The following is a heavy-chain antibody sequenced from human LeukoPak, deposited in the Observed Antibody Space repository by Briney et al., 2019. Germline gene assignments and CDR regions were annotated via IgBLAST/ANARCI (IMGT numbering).Heavy chain of an antibody. J-gene: IGHJ4*02. CDR1: GGSINSYY. CDR3: ARSAYSTYFDF. Sequence: SETLSLTCTVSGGSINSYYWSWIRQTLGKGLEWIGNIYYSGSTNYNPSLKSRVTISVDTSKNQFSLKLTSVTAADTAVYYCARSAYSTYFDFWGRGTLVTVSS. CDR2: IYYSGST. V-gene: IGHV4-59*01. D-gene: IGHD2-15*01.